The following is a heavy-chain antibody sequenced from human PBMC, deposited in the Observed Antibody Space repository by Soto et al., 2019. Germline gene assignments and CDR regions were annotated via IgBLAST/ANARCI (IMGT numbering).Heavy chain of an antibody. CDR1: GFTFSSYG. CDR2: ISYDGSNE. CDR3: AKDETYYYDSSGYPATFYYYYYGMDV. V-gene: IGHV3-30*18. J-gene: IGHJ6*02. Sequence: GGSLRLSCAASGFTFSSYGMHWVRQAPGKGLGWVAVISYDGSNEYYADSVKGRFTISRDNSKNTLYLQMNSLRAEDTAVYYCAKDETYYYDSSGYPATFYYYYYGMDVWGQGITVTVSS. D-gene: IGHD3-22*01.